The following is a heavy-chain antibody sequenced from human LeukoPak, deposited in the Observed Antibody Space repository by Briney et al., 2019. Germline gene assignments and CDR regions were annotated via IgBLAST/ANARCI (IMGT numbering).Heavy chain of an antibody. CDR3: ARGQVTIFGVVINWFDP. V-gene: IGHV4-34*01. J-gene: IGHJ5*02. CDR1: SGSFSGYY. Sequence: PSETLSLTCAVYSGSFSGYYWSWIRQPPGKGLEWIGEINHSGSTNYNPSLKSRVTISVDTSKNQFSLKLSSVTAADTAVYYCARGQVTIFGVVINWFDPWGQGTLVTVSS. D-gene: IGHD3-3*01. CDR2: INHSGST.